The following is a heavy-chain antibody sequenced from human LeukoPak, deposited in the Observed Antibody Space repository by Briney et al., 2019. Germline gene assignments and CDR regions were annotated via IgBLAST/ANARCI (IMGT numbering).Heavy chain of an antibody. D-gene: IGHD6-19*01. Sequence: SETLSLTCTVSGSSVSNHWWIWIRQPAGKGLEWIGSISSRGYTNYNPSLKSRVAMSVDTSKNQFSLKLNSVTAADTAVYYCVRTMTREWGGWYDNDYWGRGTLVTVSS. V-gene: IGHV4-4*07. CDR3: VRTMTREWGGWYDNDY. CDR2: ISSRGYT. J-gene: IGHJ4*03. CDR1: GSSVSNHW.